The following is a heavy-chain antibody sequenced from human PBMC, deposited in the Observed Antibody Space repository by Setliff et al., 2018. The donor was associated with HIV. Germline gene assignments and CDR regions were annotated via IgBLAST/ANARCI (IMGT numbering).Heavy chain of an antibody. CDR3: ARGDGTKYYYYYYMDV. V-gene: IGHV4-4*07. CDR1: GGSISSYY. Sequence: PSETLSLTCTVSGGSISSYYWSWIRQPPGKGLEWIGHIYTSGSTNYNPSLKSRVTMSVGTSKNQFSLKLSSVTAADTAVYYCARGDGTKYYYYYYMDVWGKGTTVTVSS. D-gene: IGHD1-7*01. J-gene: IGHJ6*03. CDR2: IYTSGST.